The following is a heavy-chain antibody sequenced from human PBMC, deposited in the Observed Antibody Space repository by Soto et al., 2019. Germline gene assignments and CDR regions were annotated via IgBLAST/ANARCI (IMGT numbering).Heavy chain of an antibody. J-gene: IGHJ4*02. Sequence: QVQLVESGGGVVQPGRSLRLSCAASGFTFSSYGMHWVRQAPGKGLEWVAVISYDGSNEYYADSVKGRFTISRDNSKNTLYLQMNSLRAEDTAVYYCTGLQTSDYWGQGTLVTVSS. CDR3: TGLQTSDY. CDR2: ISYDGSNE. V-gene: IGHV3-30*03. CDR1: GFTFSSYG.